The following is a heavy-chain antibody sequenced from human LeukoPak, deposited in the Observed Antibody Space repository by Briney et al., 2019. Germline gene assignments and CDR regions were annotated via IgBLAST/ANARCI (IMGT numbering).Heavy chain of an antibody. D-gene: IGHD2-15*01. CDR1: GFSFSTYA. CDR2: ISDSGGHT. V-gene: IGHV3-23*01. J-gene: IGHJ4*02. CDR3: VKGQRSCGGGRCELFDS. Sequence: GGSLRLSCAASGFSFSTYAMSWVRQSPGKGLEWVSVISDSGGHTIYADSVKGRFTISRDNSRNTLYLQLGSLRAEDTAVYYCVKGQRSCGGGRCELFDSWGQGTLVTVSS.